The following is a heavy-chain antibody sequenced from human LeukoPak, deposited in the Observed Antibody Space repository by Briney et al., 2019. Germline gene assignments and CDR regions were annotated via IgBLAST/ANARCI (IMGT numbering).Heavy chain of an antibody. J-gene: IGHJ4*02. CDR3: ARGSSYYDSSGSLDY. D-gene: IGHD3-22*01. Sequence: GGSLRLSCAASGFTFSSYAMSWVRQAPGKGLVWVSRINSDGSSTSYADSVKGRFTISRDNAKNTLYLQMYSLRAEDTAVYYCARGSSYYDSSGSLDYWGQGTLVTVSS. CDR1: GFTFSSYA. CDR2: INSDGSST. V-gene: IGHV3-74*01.